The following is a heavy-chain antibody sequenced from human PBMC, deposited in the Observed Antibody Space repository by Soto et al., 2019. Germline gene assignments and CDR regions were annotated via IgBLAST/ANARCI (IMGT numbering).Heavy chain of an antibody. D-gene: IGHD3-22*01. CDR2: IIPIFGTA. CDR1: GGTFSSYA. J-gene: IGHJ6*02. CDR3: ARAPTYYYDSSGPGVYYYYGMDV. V-gene: IGHV1-69*13. Sequence: SVKVSCKASGGTFSSYAISWVRQAPGQGLEWMGGIIPIFGTANYAQKFQGRVTITADESTSTAYMELSSLRSEDTAVYYCARAPTYYYDSSGPGVYYYYGMDVWGQGTTVTVSS.